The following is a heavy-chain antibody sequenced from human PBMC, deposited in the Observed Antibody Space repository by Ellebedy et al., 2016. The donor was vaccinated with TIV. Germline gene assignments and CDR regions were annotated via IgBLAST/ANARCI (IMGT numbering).Heavy chain of an antibody. J-gene: IGHJ4*02. D-gene: IGHD3-10*01. CDR1: GYTFTSYG. CDR3: AIGGSWVDY. CDR2: IIPIFGTA. V-gene: IGHV1-69*13. Sequence: SVKVSXKASGYTFTSYGISWVRQAPGQGLEWMGGIIPIFGTANYAQKFQGRVTITADESTSTAYMELSSLRSEDTAVYYCAIGGSWVDYWGQGTLVTVSS.